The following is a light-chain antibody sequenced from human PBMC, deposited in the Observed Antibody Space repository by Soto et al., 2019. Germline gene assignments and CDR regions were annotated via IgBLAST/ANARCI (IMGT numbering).Light chain of an antibody. Sequence: DIQMTQSPSSMSASFGDRVILTCRASQNIDTYLTWYQQKPGTAPKLLLYAASSLHSGVPSRFSGSGSGTDFTRTIIILQPEDCATYYCQQSHTTPYTFRQGTKLEI. CDR3: QQSHTTPYT. CDR2: AAS. J-gene: IGKJ2*01. V-gene: IGKV1-39*01. CDR1: QNIDTY.